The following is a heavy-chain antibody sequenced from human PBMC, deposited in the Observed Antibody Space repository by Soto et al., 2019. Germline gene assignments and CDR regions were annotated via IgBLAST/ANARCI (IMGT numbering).Heavy chain of an antibody. CDR1: GYTLTELS. CDR3: ATIWFGELLSGRWFDP. V-gene: IGHV1-24*01. D-gene: IGHD3-10*01. Sequence: GASVKVSCKVSGYTLTELSMHWVRQAPGKGLEWMGGFDPEDGETIYAQKFQGRVTMTEDTSTDTAYMELSSLRSEDTAVYYCATIWFGELLSGRWFDPWGQGTLVPVSS. CDR2: FDPEDGET. J-gene: IGHJ5*02.